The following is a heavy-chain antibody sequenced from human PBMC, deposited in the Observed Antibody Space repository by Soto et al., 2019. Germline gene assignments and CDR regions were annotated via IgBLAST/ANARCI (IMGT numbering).Heavy chain of an antibody. Sequence: LRLSCAASGFTFSTYGMHWVRQAPGKGLEWVAAMSYDGTKQYYVDSVKGRFTISRDNSRNTLFLQVNSLRDEDTAVYYCAKEYGSTWIDHWGQGTLVTVSS. CDR1: GFTFSTYG. J-gene: IGHJ4*02. CDR2: MSYDGTKQ. CDR3: AKEYGSTWIDH. D-gene: IGHD6-13*01. V-gene: IGHV3-30*18.